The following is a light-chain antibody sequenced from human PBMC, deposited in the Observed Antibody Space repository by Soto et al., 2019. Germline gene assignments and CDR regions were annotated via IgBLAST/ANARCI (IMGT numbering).Light chain of an antibody. CDR3: QQCYSTPLT. Sequence: DIQMTQSPSYLSASVGDRVTITCRASQNINNYLNWYQQKPGKAPKFLMYAASSLQSGVPSRFSGSGSGTDFTLTINGLQPEDFATYYCQQCYSTPLTFGGGTKVEIK. V-gene: IGKV1-39*01. J-gene: IGKJ4*01. CDR2: AAS. CDR1: QNINNY.